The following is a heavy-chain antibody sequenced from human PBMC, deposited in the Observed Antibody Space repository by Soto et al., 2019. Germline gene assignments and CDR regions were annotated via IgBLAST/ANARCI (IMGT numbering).Heavy chain of an antibody. CDR2: IYYSGST. D-gene: IGHD3-10*01. J-gene: IGHJ5*02. V-gene: IGHV4-31*03. CDR1: GGSISSGGYY. CDR3: ARVLRGSGYNWFDP. Sequence: SETLSLTCTVSGGSISSGGYYWSWIRQHPGKGLEWIRYIYYSGSTYYNPSLKSRVTISVDTSKNQFSLKLSSVTAADTAVYYCARVLRGSGYNWFDPWGQGTLVTVSS.